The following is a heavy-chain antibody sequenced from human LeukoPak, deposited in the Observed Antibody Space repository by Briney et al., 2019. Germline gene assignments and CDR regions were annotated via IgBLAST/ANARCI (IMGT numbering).Heavy chain of an antibody. CDR3: AKDSGGWYFHY. J-gene: IGHJ4*02. CDR2: ISGSGGST. CDR1: GFTFNSYA. Sequence: GGSLRLSCAASGFTFNSYAMSWVRQAPGKGLEWVSAISGSGGSTYYADSVKGRFTISRDNSKNTLYLQMNSLRAEDTAVYYCAKDSGGWYFHYWGQGTLVTVSS. D-gene: IGHD6-19*01. V-gene: IGHV3-23*01.